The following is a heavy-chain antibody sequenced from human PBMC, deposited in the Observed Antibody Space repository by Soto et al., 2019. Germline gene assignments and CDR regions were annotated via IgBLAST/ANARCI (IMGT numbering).Heavy chain of an antibody. CDR3: ARGGDVDTAYYFGLDV. CDR2: ISSTGSTI. J-gene: IGHJ6*02. V-gene: IGHV3-48*03. Sequence: EVQLVESGGGLVQPGGSLRLSCAASGFTFSSYEINWVRQAPGKGLEWVSYISSTGSTIYYSYSVKGRFTISRDNAKKSLYLQMNRLRAEDTAVYFCARGGDVDTAYYFGLDVWGQGTTVTVSS. D-gene: IGHD5-18*01. CDR1: GFTFSSYE.